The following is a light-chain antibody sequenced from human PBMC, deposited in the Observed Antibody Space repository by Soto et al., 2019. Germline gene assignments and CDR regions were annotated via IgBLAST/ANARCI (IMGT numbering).Light chain of an antibody. CDR2: EVT. Sequence: SALTQPASVYGSPGQSITISCTGTSSDVGAYNLVSWYQVHPGKAPKLMIFEVTKRPSGVSNRFSGSKSGNTASLTISGLHTEDEADYFCCSYAGRPYVFGTGTKVTVL. J-gene: IGLJ1*01. CDR1: SSDVGAYNL. V-gene: IGLV2-23*02. CDR3: CSYAGRPYV.